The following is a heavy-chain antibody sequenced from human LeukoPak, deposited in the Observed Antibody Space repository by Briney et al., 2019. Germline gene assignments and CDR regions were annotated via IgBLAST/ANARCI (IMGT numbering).Heavy chain of an antibody. CDR3: TGELGIAARPSDY. D-gene: IGHD6-6*01. J-gene: IGHJ4*02. Sequence: GGSLRLSCTASGFTFGDYAMSWFRQAPGKGLEWVGFIRSKAYGGTTEYAASVKGRFTISRDDSKSIAYLQMNSLKTEDTAVYYCTGELGIAARPSDYWGQGTLVTVSS. CDR1: GFTFGDYA. CDR2: IRSKAYGGTT. V-gene: IGHV3-49*03.